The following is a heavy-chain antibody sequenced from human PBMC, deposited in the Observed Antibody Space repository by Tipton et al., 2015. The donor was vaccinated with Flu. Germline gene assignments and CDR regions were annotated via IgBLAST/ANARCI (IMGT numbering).Heavy chain of an antibody. Sequence: GSLRLSCAASGFTFSSYSMNWVRQAPGKGLEWVSSISSSSSYIHYADSVKGRFTISRDNAKNSLYLQMNSLRAEDTAVYYCARSTHYYDSSGYSHPVDYWGQGTLVTVSS. CDR1: GFTFSSYS. D-gene: IGHD3-22*01. V-gene: IGHV3-21*01. J-gene: IGHJ4*02. CDR2: ISSSSSYI. CDR3: ARSTHYYDSSGYSHPVDY.